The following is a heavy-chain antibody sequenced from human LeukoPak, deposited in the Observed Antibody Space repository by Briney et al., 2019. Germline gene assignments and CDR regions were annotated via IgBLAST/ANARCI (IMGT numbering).Heavy chain of an antibody. D-gene: IGHD2-15*01. CDR3: ARERTLTSCYDY. J-gene: IGHJ4*02. Sequence: EASVKVSCKASGYTFTGYYMHWVRQAPGHGLEWMGWINPNSGGANYAQKFQGRVTMTRDTSISTAYMELSRLRSDDTAVYYCARERTLTSCYDYWGQGTLVTVSS. V-gene: IGHV1-2*02. CDR1: GYTFTGYY. CDR2: INPNSGGA.